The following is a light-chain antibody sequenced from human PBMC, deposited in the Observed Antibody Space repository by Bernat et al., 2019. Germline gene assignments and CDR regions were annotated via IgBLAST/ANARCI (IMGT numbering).Light chain of an antibody. CDR3: NSRDSSGKHLGG. V-gene: IGLV3-19*01. Sequence: SSELTQDPAVSVALGQSARITCQGDSLRMYYASLYPVKPGQAPLLVIYGQNNRPSGIPDRFSGSSSGNTGSLTITGTQAEDEAEYYCNSRDSSGKHLGGFGGGTKRTVL. J-gene: IGLJ2*01. CDR2: GQN. CDR1: SLRMYY.